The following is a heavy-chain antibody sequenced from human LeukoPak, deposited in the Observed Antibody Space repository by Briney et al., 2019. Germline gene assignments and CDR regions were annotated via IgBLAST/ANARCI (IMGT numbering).Heavy chain of an antibody. Sequence: GASVKVSCKASGYTFTSYDINWVRQATGQGLEWMGWMNPNSGNTGYAQKFQGRVTMTRNTSISTAYMELNSLRSEDTAVYYCARSMVRGENWFDPWGQGTLVTVSS. J-gene: IGHJ5*02. CDR1: GYTFTSYD. CDR2: MNPNSGNT. V-gene: IGHV1-8*01. D-gene: IGHD3-10*01. CDR3: ARSMVRGENWFDP.